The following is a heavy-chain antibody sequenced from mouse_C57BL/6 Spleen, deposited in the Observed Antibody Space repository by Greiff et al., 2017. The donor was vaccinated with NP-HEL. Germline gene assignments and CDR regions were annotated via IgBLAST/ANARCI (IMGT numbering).Heavy chain of an antibody. CDR2: IYPGSGST. CDR3: ARAYGGSGYWYCDV. J-gene: IGHJ1*03. CDR1: GYTFTSYW. V-gene: IGHV1-55*01. Sequence: QVQLQQPGAELVKPGASVKMSCKASGYTFTSYWITWVKQRPGQGLEWIGDIYPGSGSTNYNEKFKSKATLTVDTSSSTAYMQLSSLTSEDSAVYCCARAYGGSGYWYCDVWGTGTTVTVSS. D-gene: IGHD1-1*02.